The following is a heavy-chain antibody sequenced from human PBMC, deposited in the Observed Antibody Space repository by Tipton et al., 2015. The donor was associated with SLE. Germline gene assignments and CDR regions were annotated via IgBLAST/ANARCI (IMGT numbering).Heavy chain of an antibody. Sequence: GSLRLSCAASGFTFSSYSMNWVRQAPGKGLEWVSSISSSSNFIYYGDSMKGRFTISRDNAKNSLYLQMNSLRAEDTAVYYCAKDPGSRGNYYYYYMDVWGKGTTVTVSS. V-gene: IGHV3-21*01. J-gene: IGHJ6*03. CDR2: ISSSSNFI. D-gene: IGHD3-10*01. CDR1: GFTFSSYS. CDR3: AKDPGSRGNYYYYYMDV.